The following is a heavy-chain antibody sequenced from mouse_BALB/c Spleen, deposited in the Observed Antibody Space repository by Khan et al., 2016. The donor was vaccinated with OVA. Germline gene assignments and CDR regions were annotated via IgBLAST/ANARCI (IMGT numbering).Heavy chain of an antibody. CDR3: ATEGLRWVAMDY. J-gene: IGHJ4*01. CDR2: IYPGDGST. V-gene: IGHV1S56*01. D-gene: IGHD2-4*01. CDR1: GYTFTSYD. Sequence: QVQLQQSGPELVKPGALVKISCKASGYTFTSYDINWVRQRPGQGLEWIGWIYPGDGSTEYNEKYKGKATLTADKSSSTAYMQLSSLTSEASAVYFCATEGLRWVAMDYWGQRTSVTVSS.